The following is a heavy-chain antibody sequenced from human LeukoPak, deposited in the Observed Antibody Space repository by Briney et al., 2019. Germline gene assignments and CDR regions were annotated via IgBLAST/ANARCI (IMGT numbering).Heavy chain of an antibody. CDR2: IYPADSDT. J-gene: IGHJ4*02. Sequence: GESLQISCKGSGFSFTSYWFGWVRQLPGKGLEWMGLIYPADSDTRYSPSFQGQVTISADRSISTAYLQWSSLKASDTAMYYCARFWTGYSDYWGQGTLVTVPS. D-gene: IGHD3/OR15-3a*01. V-gene: IGHV5-51*01. CDR1: GFSFTSYW. CDR3: ARFWTGYSDY.